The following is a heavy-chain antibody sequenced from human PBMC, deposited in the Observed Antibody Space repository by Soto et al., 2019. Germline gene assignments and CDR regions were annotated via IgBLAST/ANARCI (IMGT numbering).Heavy chain of an antibody. V-gene: IGHV3-23*01. Sequence: GGSLRLSCAASGFTFSSYAMSWVRQAPGKGLEWVSAISGSGGSTYYADSVKGRFTISRDNSKNTLYLQMNSLRAEDTAVYYCAKDLWGYSSSWSLPAFDIWGQGTMVTVSS. CDR1: GFTFSSYA. J-gene: IGHJ3*02. CDR2: ISGSGGST. D-gene: IGHD6-13*01. CDR3: AKDLWGYSSSWSLPAFDI.